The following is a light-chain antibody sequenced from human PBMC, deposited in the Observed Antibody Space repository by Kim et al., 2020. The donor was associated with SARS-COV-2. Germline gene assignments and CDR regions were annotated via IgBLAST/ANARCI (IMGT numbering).Light chain of an antibody. CDR1: HIGPTS. Sequence: PGKTDRTPCGGDHIGPTSVPCYQPGAGPPPVLVIYSASHRPSGTPARFSASNSGNTATLAISSVEAGDEADYYCPVWDGTPDRPIFGGGTQLTVL. V-gene: IGLV3-21*04. J-gene: IGLJ2*01. CDR3: PVWDGTPDRPI. CDR2: SAS.